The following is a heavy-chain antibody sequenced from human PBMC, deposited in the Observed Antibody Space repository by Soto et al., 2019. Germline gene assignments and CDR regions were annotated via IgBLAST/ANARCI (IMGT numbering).Heavy chain of an antibody. V-gene: IGHV3-23*01. J-gene: IGHJ4*02. CDR1: GFTFSRHA. CDR3: ARVSSSWYAGFFDL. CDR2: LSDSGGSI. D-gene: IGHD6-13*01. Sequence: EVQLLESGGGLVQPGGSLRLSCTASGFTFSRHAMTWVRQAPGKGLEWVSGLSDSGGSIYYADSVKGRFTISRDNSMNTLYLQTNTLRAEDTAIYHCARVSSSWYAGFFDLWGQGTLVTVSS.